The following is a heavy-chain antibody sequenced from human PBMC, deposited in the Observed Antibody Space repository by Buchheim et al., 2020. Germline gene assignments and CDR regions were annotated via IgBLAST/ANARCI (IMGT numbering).Heavy chain of an antibody. J-gene: IGHJ4*02. Sequence: QVRLVQSGAEVKKPGASVKVSCKGSGYTFFSYDIHWIRQATGQGLEWMGWMNPGSGNTGYSQKLQGRVSMTKSTSMSTAYLELSGLKSEDTAVYFCARASFSPGGYYEDLDVWGQGTL. D-gene: IGHD3-3*01. CDR3: ARASFSPGGYYEDLDV. CDR2: MNPGSGNT. CDR1: GYTFFSYD. V-gene: IGHV1-8*02.